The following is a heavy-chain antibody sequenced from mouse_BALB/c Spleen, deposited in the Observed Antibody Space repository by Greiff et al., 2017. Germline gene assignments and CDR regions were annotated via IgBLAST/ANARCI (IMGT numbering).Heavy chain of an antibody. CDR1: GFTFSSFG. Sequence: EVKLVESGGGLVQPGGSRKLSCAASGFTFSSFGMHWVRQAPEKGLEWVAYISSGSSTIYYADTVKGRFTISRDNPKNTLFLQMTSLRSEDTAMYYCAREGSSYDYYAMDYWGQGTSVTVSS. J-gene: IGHJ4*01. CDR2: ISSGSSTI. V-gene: IGHV5-17*02. CDR3: AREGSSYDYYAMDY. D-gene: IGHD1-1*01.